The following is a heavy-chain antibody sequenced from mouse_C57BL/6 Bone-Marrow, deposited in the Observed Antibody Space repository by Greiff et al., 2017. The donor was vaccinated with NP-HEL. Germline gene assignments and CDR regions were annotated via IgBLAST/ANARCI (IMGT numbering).Heavy chain of an antibody. CDR3: TREKLLYYFDD. V-gene: IGHV1-5*01. CDR1: GYTFTSYW. J-gene: IGHJ2*01. CDR2: IYPGNSDT. Sequence: EVQLQQSGTVLVRPGASVKMSCKTSGYTFTSYWMHWVKQRPGQGLEWIGAIYPGNSDTSYNQKFQGKAKLTAVTSASTAYMELSSLTTEDSAVYYCTREKLLYYFDDWGQGTTLTVSS.